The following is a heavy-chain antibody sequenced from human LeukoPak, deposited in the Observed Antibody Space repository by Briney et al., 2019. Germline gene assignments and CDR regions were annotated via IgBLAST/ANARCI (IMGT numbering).Heavy chain of an antibody. V-gene: IGHV3-30-3*01. CDR2: ISYDGSNK. CDR3: AKALVTYYDFWSGYPSDY. J-gene: IGHJ4*02. Sequence: GGSLRLSCAASGFTFSSYAMHWARQAPGKGLEWVAVISYDGSNKYYADSVKGRFTISRDNSKNTLYLQMNSLRAEDTAVYYCAKALVTYYDFWSGYPSDYWGQGTLVTVSS. D-gene: IGHD3-3*01. CDR1: GFTFSSYA.